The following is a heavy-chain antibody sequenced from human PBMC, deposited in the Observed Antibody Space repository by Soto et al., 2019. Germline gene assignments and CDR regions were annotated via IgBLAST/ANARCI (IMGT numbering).Heavy chain of an antibody. CDR2: IDPSDSQT. J-gene: IGHJ4*02. V-gene: IGHV5-10-1*01. CDR1: GDSCAGYW. D-gene: IGHD3-22*01. CDR3: ARQIYDSDTGPNFQYYFDS. Sequence: EFLKISFKGAGDSCAGYWITWVRQNPGKGLEWMGRIDPSDSQTYYSPSFRGHVTISVTKSITTVFLQWSSLRASDTAMYYCARQIYDSDTGPNFQYYFDSWGQGTPVTVSS.